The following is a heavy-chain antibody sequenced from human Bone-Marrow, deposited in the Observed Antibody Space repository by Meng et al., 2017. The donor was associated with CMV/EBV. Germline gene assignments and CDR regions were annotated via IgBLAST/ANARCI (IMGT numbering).Heavy chain of an antibody. CDR3: ATQWFDP. CDR2: ISYDGSNK. Sequence: GSLRLSCAASGFTFSSYAMHWVRQAPGKGLEWVAVISYDGSNKYYADSVKGRFTISRDNSKNTLYLQMNSLRAEDTAVYYCATQWFDPWGQGTLVTVSS. J-gene: IGHJ5*02. V-gene: IGHV3-30-3*01. CDR1: GFTFSSYA.